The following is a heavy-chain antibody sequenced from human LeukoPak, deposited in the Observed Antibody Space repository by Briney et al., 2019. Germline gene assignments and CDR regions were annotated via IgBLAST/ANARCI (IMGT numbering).Heavy chain of an antibody. J-gene: IGHJ6*03. Sequence: SVKVSCKASGGTFSSYAIGWVRQAPGQGLEWMGGIIPIFGTANYAQKFQGRVTITADKSTSTAYMELSSLRSEDTAVYYCARVPEYSSSWYGYYYYYMDVWGKGTTVTVSS. V-gene: IGHV1-69*06. CDR2: IIPIFGTA. D-gene: IGHD6-13*01. CDR3: ARVPEYSSSWYGYYYYYMDV. CDR1: GGTFSSYA.